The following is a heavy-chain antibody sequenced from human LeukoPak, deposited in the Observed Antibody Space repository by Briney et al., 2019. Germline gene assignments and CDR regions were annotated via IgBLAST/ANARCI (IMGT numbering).Heavy chain of an antibody. CDR2: IYYSGST. Sequence: SETLSLTCTVSGGSISSSYYYWGWIRQPPGKGLEWIGSIYYSGSTDYNPHLKSRVTISVDTSKKQLSLKLRSVTAADTAVYYCARLRDEGYSYGPLDYWGQGTLVTVSS. CDR1: GGSISSSYYY. V-gene: IGHV4-39*01. D-gene: IGHD5-18*01. CDR3: ARLRDEGYSYGPLDY. J-gene: IGHJ4*02.